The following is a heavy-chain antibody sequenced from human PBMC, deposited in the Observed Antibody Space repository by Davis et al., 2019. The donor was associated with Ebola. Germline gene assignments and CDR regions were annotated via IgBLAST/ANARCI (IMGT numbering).Heavy chain of an antibody. CDR1: GFTFRDYY. CDR2: INGSGSTI. Sequence: PAGSLRLSCAASGFTFRDYYMTWIRQAPGKGLELVSYINGSGSTIYYADSVKGRFTISRDNAKNSLSLQMNSLRAEDMAVYYCARDPDYTLDSWAQGTLVTVSS. J-gene: IGHJ4*02. CDR3: ARDPDYTLDS. V-gene: IGHV3-11*01. D-gene: IGHD4-11*01.